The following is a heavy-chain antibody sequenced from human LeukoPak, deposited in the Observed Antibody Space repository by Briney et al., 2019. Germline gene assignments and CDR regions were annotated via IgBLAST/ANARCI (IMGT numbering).Heavy chain of an antibody. CDR1: GYTFADYG. J-gene: IGHJ5*02. Sequence: GASVNVSCKASGYTFADYGISWVRQAPGQGLEWMAWISTYNHEANYARKFRGRVTMTTDTSTSTAYMELGSLRSDDTAVYYCVRDYFCSGGSCDDCFDPWGQGTLVTVSS. CDR3: VRDYFCSGGSCDDCFDP. V-gene: IGHV1-18*01. CDR2: ISTYNHEA. D-gene: IGHD2-15*01.